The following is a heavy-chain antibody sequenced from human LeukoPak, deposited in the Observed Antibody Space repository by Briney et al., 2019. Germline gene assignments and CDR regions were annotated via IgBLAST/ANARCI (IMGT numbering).Heavy chain of an antibody. V-gene: IGHV4-39*07. Sequence: KPSETLSLTCTVSGGSISSSSYYWGWIRQPPGKGLEWIGSIYYSGSTYYNPSLKSRVTISLDTSKNQFSLKLSSVTAADTAVYYCARGSGVYSWFDPWGQGTLVTVSS. J-gene: IGHJ5*02. CDR2: IYYSGST. CDR1: GGSISSSSYY. CDR3: ARGSGVYSWFDP. D-gene: IGHD3-10*01.